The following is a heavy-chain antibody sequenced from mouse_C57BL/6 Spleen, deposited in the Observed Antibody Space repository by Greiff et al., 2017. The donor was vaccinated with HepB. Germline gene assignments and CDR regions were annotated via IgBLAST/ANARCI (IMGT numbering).Heavy chain of an antibody. V-gene: IGHV1-55*01. CDR3: ARSLDYDRYFDV. CDR2: IYPGSGST. D-gene: IGHD2-4*01. J-gene: IGHJ1*03. Sequence: QVQLQQPGAELVKPGASVKMSCKASGYTFTSYWITWVKQRPGQGLEWIGDIYPGSGSTNYNEKFKSKATLTVDTSSSTAYMQLSSLTSEDSAVYYCARSLDYDRYFDVWGTGTTVTVSS. CDR1: GYTFTSYW.